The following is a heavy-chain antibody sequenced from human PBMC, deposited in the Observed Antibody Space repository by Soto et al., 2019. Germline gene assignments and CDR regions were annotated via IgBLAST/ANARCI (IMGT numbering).Heavy chain of an antibody. CDR3: ARGDDSSGWYNYFDY. CDR1: GFTFSSHE. D-gene: IGHD6-19*01. V-gene: IGHV3-48*03. CDR2: ISSSSSTI. J-gene: IGHJ4*02. Sequence: EVQLVESGGDLVQPGGSLRLSCAASGFTFSSHEMNWIRQAPGKGLEWVSYISSSSSTIYYADSVKGRFTISRDNAKNSLYLQMNSLRDEDTAVYYCARGDDSSGWYNYFDYWGQGTLVTVSS.